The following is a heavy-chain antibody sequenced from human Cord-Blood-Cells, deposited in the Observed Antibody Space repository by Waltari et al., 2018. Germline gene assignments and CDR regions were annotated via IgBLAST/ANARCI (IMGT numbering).Heavy chain of an antibody. Sequence: QLQLQESGPGLVKPSETLSLTCTVPGGSISSSSYYWGWLRQPPGKGLEWIGSIYYSGSTYYNPSLKSRVTISVDTSKNQCSLKLSSVTAADTAVYYCARPNYDSSGYYHAFDIWGQGTMVTVSS. D-gene: IGHD3-22*01. CDR3: ARPNYDSSGYYHAFDI. CDR2: IYYSGST. J-gene: IGHJ3*02. V-gene: IGHV4-39*01. CDR1: GGSISSSSYY.